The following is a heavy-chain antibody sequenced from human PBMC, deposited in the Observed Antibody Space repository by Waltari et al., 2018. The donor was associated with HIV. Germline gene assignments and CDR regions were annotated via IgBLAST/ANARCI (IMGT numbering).Heavy chain of an antibody. CDR1: GGSIRSYY. CDR2: IYTSGST. CDR3: ARDPIAAVGRNYYGMDV. J-gene: IGHJ6*02. D-gene: IGHD6-13*01. Sequence: QVKLQESGPGLVKPSETLSLTCSVSGGSIRSYYWSWIRQPAGKGLEWIGRIYTSGSTNYNPSLKSRVTMSVDTSKKQFSLKLSSVTAADTAVYYCARDPIAAVGRNYYGMDVWGQGTTVTVSS. V-gene: IGHV4-4*07.